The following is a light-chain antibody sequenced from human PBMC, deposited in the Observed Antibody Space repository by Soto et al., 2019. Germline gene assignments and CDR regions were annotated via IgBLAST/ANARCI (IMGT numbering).Light chain of an antibody. CDR1: QSVSSTY. CDR3: QQYGSSRWT. J-gene: IGKJ1*01. Sequence: EIVLTQSPDTLSLFPGERATLSCRASQSVSSTYLAWYQQKPGQAPRPLISAASSRATGTTDRFSGSGSGTDFTLTISRLEPEDFAVYYCQQYGSSRWTFGQGTKVEIK. CDR2: AAS. V-gene: IGKV3-20*01.